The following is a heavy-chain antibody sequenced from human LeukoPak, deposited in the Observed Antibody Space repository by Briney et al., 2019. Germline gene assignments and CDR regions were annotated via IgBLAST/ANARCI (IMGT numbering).Heavy chain of an antibody. V-gene: IGHV4-4*09. CDR1: GASLSSYF. CDR3: ASQNLGQLSFFDN. D-gene: IGHD3-16*02. CDR2: VYSRWSS. J-gene: IGHJ4*02. Sequence: SETLSLTCSVSGASLSSYFWAWLRQPPGKRLEWIGYVYSRWSSDYNPSFKSRVSMSVDTSKSQVSLKLTSVSAADTAVYYCASQNLGQLSFFDNWGQGTLVTVSS.